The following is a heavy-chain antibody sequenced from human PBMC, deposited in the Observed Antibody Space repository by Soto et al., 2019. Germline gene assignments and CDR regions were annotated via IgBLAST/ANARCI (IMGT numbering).Heavy chain of an antibody. D-gene: IGHD3-9*01. CDR1: GFTFSSYA. CDR2: ISGSGGST. Sequence: GGSLRLSCAASGFTFSSYAMSWVRQAPGKGLEWVSAISGSGGSTYYADSVKGRFTISRDNSKNTLYLQMNSLRAEDTAVYYGAKDGLGVLRYFDWLLSPIDYWGQGTLVTVSS. CDR3: AKDGLGVLRYFDWLLSPIDY. J-gene: IGHJ4*02. V-gene: IGHV3-23*01.